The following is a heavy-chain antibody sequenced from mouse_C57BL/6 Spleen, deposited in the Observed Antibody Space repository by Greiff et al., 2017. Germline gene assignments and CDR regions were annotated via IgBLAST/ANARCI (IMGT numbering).Heavy chain of an antibody. D-gene: IGHD1-1*01. CDR1: GYTFTSYW. V-gene: IGHV1-50*01. Sequence: VQLQQPGAELVKPGASVKLSCKASGYTFTSYWMQWVKQRPGQGLEWIGEIDPSDSYTNYNQKFKGKATLTVDTSSSTAYMQLSSLTSEDSAVHYCARAGSSPSYFDYWGQGTTLTVSS. J-gene: IGHJ2*01. CDR2: IDPSDSYT. CDR3: ARAGSSPSYFDY.